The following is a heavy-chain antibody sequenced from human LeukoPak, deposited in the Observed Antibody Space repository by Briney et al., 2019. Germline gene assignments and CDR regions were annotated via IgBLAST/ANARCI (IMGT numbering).Heavy chain of an antibody. CDR3: AREKWERHHCGVDV. V-gene: IGHV3-23*01. D-gene: IGHD1-26*01. CDR2: ISGRSDSI. CDR1: GFTFSSYT. J-gene: IGHJ6*02. Sequence: GGSLRLSCAASGFTFSSYTMSWVRQAPGKGLERVSGISGRSDSIYYADSVEGRFTISRDYSKSTVDLQMNSLRAEDTVVYYCAREKWERHHCGVDVWGQGTTVTISS.